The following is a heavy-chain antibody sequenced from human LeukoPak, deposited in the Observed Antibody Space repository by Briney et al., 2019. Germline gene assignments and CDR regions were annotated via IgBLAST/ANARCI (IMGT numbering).Heavy chain of an antibody. CDR3: ASSRGSGSGSYYKD. CDR2: IIPIFGTA. J-gene: IGHJ4*02. D-gene: IGHD3-10*01. CDR1: GGTFSSYA. Sequence: SVKVSCTASGGTFSSYAISWVRQAPGQGLEWMGGIIPIFGTANYAQKFQGRVTITADESTSTAYMELSSLRSEDTAVYYCASSRGSGSGSYYKDWGQGTLVTVSS. V-gene: IGHV1-69*13.